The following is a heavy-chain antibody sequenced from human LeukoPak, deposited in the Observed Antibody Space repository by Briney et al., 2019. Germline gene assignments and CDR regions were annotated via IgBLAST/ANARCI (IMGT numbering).Heavy chain of an antibody. J-gene: IGHJ3*02. CDR2: FHDGGST. CDR3: AKFYFDSSGYYDVFDI. CDR1: GGSVSSYY. V-gene: IGHV4-59*02. D-gene: IGHD3-22*01. Sequence: SETLSLTCSVSGGSVSSYYWSWIRQPPGKGLEWIGFFHDGGSTVYNPSFKSRVTISVDTSKNQVHLKLTSVTAADTAVYFCAKFYFDSSGYYDVFDIWGQGTMVTVSS.